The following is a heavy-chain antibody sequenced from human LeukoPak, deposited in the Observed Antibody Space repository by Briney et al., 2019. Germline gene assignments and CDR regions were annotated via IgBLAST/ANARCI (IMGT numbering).Heavy chain of an antibody. CDR3: ARGGGYDSLDV. J-gene: IGHJ6*02. Sequence: SETLSLTCTVXDXXIXXGGYXXXXXRXHXGKGLEWIGYIYNSGXTYYTPSLKSRVTISVDTSKNQFSLKLASVTAADTAVYYCARGGGYDSLDVWGQGTTVTVSS. CDR1: DXXIXXGGYX. D-gene: IGHD5-12*01. V-gene: IGHV4-31*03. CDR2: IYNSGXT.